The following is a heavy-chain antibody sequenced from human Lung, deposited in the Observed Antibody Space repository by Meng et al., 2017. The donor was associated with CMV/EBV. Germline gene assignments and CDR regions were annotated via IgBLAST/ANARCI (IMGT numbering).Heavy chain of an antibody. J-gene: IGHJ4*02. CDR3: ARRRGGSGRDC. CDR2: IYHSGST. CDR1: GGSISSNGYY. Sequence: QLQAQGSVPGLVKPSETLSLTCTVSGGSISSNGYYWDWVRQPPGKGLEWIGAIYHSGSTSYNPSLQSRVTMFVDTSKNQFSLMLTSVTATDTAVYYCARRRGGSGRDCWGQGTLVTVSS. V-gene: IGHV4-39*01. D-gene: IGHD3-10*01.